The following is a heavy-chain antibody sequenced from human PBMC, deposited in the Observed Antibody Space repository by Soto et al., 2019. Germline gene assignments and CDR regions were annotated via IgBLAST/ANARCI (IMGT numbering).Heavy chain of an antibody. V-gene: IGHV3-23*01. CDR1: GFIFNSYV. J-gene: IGHJ4*02. CDR3: ARAVGPFDY. CDR2: ISDSGGNI. D-gene: IGHD1-26*01. Sequence: GGSLRLSCTASGFIFNSYVMSWVRQAPGKGLEWVSSISDSGGNIYYADSVRGRFTISRDNSKNTLYLQMNSLRVEDTAVYYCARAVGPFDYWGQGTLVTVSS.